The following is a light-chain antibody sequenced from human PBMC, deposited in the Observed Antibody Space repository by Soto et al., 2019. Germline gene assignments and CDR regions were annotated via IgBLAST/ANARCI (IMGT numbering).Light chain of an antibody. CDR2: GAS. CDR3: QQYGSSPLT. J-gene: IGKJ4*01. CDR1: QSVSSSY. Sequence: EIVLTQSPGTLSLSPGERATLSCRASQSVSSSYLAWYQQKPGQAPRLLLYGASSSATGIQDRFSGSGSGTDFTLTISRLEPEDFAVYYCQQYGSSPLTFGGGTKVEIK. V-gene: IGKV3-20*01.